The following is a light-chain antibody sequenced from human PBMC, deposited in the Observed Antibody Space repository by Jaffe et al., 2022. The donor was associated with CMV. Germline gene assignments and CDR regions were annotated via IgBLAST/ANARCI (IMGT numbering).Light chain of an antibody. J-gene: IGKJ4*01. V-gene: IGKV1-9*01. CDR3: QQLYNYPRA. Sequence: DIQLTQSPSFLSASIGDRVTITCRASQGISSSLAWYQQKPGKAPKLLIYSASTLQSGVPSRFSGSGSGTEFTLTISSLQSEDFAIYYCQQLYNYPRAFGGGTKVETK. CDR1: QGISSS. CDR2: SAS.